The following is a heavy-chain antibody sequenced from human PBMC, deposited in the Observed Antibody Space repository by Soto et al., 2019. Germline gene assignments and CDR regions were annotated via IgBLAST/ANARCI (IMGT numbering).Heavy chain of an antibody. Sequence: QLQLQESGPGLVKPSETLALTCTVSGGSISSSSYYWGWIRQPPGKGLEWIGSIYYSGSTYYNPASQRRVATSVDTSRTQYSLKLSSVTAADTAVYYCASHSSGWYYFEYWGQGTLVIVSS. CDR1: GGSISSSSYY. V-gene: IGHV4-39*01. D-gene: IGHD6-19*01. CDR3: ASHSSGWYYFEY. CDR2: IYYSGST. J-gene: IGHJ4*02.